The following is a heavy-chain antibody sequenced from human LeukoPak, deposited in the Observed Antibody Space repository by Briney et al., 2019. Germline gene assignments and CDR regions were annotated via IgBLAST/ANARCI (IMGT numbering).Heavy chain of an antibody. CDR1: GGSISSGGYY. V-gene: IGHV4-31*03. J-gene: IGHJ4*02. D-gene: IGHD5-18*01. Sequence: SQTLSLTCTVSGGSISSGGYYWSWIRQHPGKGLEWIGYIYYSGSTYYNPSLKRRVTISVDTSKNQFSLKLSSVTAADTAVYYCARGDATAMVFDYWGQGTLVTVSS. CDR3: ARGDATAMVFDY. CDR2: IYYSGST.